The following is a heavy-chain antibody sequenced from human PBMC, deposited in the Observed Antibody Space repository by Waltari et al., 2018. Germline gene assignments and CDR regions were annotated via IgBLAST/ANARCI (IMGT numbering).Heavy chain of an antibody. V-gene: IGHV1-69*14. D-gene: IGHD3-22*01. CDR2: SIPIFGTA. Sequence: QVQLVQSGAEVKKPGSSVKVSCKASGGTFSSYAISWVRQAPGQGLEWMGGSIPIFGTANYAQKFQGRVTITADKSTSTAYMELSSLRSEDMAVYYCAGISSGYFAIDYWGQGTLVTVSS. CDR1: GGTFSSYA. J-gene: IGHJ4*02. CDR3: AGISSGYFAIDY.